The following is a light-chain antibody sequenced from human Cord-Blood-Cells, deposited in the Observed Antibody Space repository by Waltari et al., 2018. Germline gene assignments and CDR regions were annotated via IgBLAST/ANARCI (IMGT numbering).Light chain of an antibody. Sequence: QSVLTQPPSVSGAPGQRVTIPCTGSSSNIGAGYDVHWYQQLPGKAPKLLTYGNSNRPSGVPDRFSGSKSGASASLAITGLQAEDEADYYCQSYDSSLSGSVFGGGTKLTVL. J-gene: IGLJ3*02. CDR2: GNS. CDR1: SSNIGAGYD. CDR3: QSYDSSLSGSV. V-gene: IGLV1-40*01.